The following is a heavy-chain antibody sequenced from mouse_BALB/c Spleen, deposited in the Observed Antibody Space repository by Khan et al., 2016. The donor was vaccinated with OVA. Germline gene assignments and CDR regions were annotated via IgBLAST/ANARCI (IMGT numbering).Heavy chain of an antibody. CDR1: GYSFTGYF. D-gene: IGHD1-1*01. CDR2: INPHIGET. CDR3: ARKNGSDFDY. V-gene: IGHV1-20*02. J-gene: IGHJ2*01. Sequence: EVQLQESGPELVKPGASVKISCKASGYSFTGYFMNWVMQSHGKRLEWIGRINPHIGETFYNQKFKDKATLTVEESSSTALMELRSHASEDSSVYYCARKNGSDFDYWGQGTTLTVSS.